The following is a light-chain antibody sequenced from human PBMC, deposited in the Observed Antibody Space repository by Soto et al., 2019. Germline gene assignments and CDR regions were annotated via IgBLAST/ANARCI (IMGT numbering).Light chain of an antibody. J-gene: IGKJ2*01. V-gene: IGKV2-30*02. CDR1: QSLVHSDGNTY. CDR3: MQGTHWPPYT. Sequence: DVVMTQSPLSLPVTLGQPASISCRSSQSLVHSDGNTYLNWFHQRPGQSPRRLIYKVSNRDSGVPDRFSGSGSDTDFTLKISGVEAEDVGVYYCMQGTHWPPYTFVQGTKLEIK. CDR2: KVS.